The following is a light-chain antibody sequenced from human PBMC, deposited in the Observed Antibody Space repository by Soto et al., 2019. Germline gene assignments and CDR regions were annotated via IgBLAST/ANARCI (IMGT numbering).Light chain of an antibody. J-gene: IGKJ1*01. V-gene: IGKV3-20*01. CDR3: QQFRNWPWT. Sequence: EVVFTQSPGTLSLSPGERATLSCRASRSVSNSYLAWYQQKPGQAPSLLVYGASTRATGVPDGFSGSGAGTECTRTISSLQSEDFAVYYCQQFRNWPWTFGQGTQVDIK. CDR2: GAS. CDR1: RSVSNSY.